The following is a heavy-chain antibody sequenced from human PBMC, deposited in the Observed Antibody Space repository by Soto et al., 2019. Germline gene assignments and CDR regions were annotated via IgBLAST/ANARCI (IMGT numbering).Heavy chain of an antibody. V-gene: IGHV3-11*01. CDR3: ALDRAVTAMDNTGYYCYYMEV. CDR1: GFTFSAYY. J-gene: IGHJ6*03. CDR2: ISSSGSTL. Sequence: QVQLVESGGGLVKPGGSLRLSCAASGFTFSAYYMSWLRQAPGKGLEWVSYISSSGSTLYYADSVKGRFTISRDNPKNSLYLKMNRLRAEDTAVYYCALDRAVTAMDNTGYYCYYMEVWGKGTKVTVSS. D-gene: IGHD5-18*01.